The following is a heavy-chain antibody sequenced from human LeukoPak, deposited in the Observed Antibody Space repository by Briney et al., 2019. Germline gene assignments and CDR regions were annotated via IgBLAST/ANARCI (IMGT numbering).Heavy chain of an antibody. D-gene: IGHD2-2*01. V-gene: IGHV1-18*01. Sequence: ASVTVSCKASGYTFTSYGISWVRQAPGQGLEWMGWISAYNGNTNYAQKLQGRVTMTTDTSTSTAYMELRSLRSDDTAVYYCARVDCSSTSCYGHFDYWGQGTLVTVSS. CDR1: GYTFTSYG. CDR2: ISAYNGNT. J-gene: IGHJ4*02. CDR3: ARVDCSSTSCYGHFDY.